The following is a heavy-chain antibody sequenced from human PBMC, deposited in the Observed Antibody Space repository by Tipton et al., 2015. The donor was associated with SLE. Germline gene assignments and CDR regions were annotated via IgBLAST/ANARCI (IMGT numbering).Heavy chain of an antibody. V-gene: IGHV4-59*01. CDR3: AGGGGSGWDYFDY. J-gene: IGHJ4*02. CDR1: GGSISSYY. Sequence: TLSLTCTVSGGSISSYYWSWIRQPPGKGLEWIGYIYYSGSTNYNPSLKNRVTISVDTSKNQFSLKLSSVTAADTAVYYCAGGGGSGWDYFDYWGQGTLVTVSS. D-gene: IGHD6-19*01. CDR2: IYYSGST.